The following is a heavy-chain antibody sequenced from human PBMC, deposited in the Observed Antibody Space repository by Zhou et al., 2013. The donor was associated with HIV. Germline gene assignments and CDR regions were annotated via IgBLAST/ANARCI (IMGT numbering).Heavy chain of an antibody. D-gene: IGHD3-9*01. Sequence: QVQLVQSGAEVEKPGASVKVSCKASGYTFSSFEINWVRQATGQGLEWMGWMNPNSGITGYAQKFQGRVTITRDTSISTAYMELSSLRSDDTAVYYCARDHDILTGPYYGMDVWGQGTTVTVSS. J-gene: IGHJ6*02. V-gene: IGHV1-8*03. CDR3: ARDHDILTGPYYGMDV. CDR1: GYTFSSFE. CDR2: MNPNSGIT.